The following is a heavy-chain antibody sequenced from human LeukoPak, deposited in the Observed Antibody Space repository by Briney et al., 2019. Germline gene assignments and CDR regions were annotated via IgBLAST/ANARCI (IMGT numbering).Heavy chain of an antibody. D-gene: IGHD1-26*01. V-gene: IGHV4-59*01. J-gene: IGHJ4*02. CDR1: GGSISGYY. Sequence: SETLSLTCTVSGGSISGYYWSWIRQPPGKGLEWIGYIYYTGSTNYNPSLKSRVTISVDTSKNQFSLKLRSVTAAETAVYYCARDYSGTSTIEYWGQGTLVTVSS. CDR2: IYYTGST. CDR3: ARDYSGTSTIEY.